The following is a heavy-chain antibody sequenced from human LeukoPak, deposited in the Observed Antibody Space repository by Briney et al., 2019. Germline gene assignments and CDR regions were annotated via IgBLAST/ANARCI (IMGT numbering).Heavy chain of an antibody. CDR3: ARQRYYYDSSGLTSNFDY. CDR2: ISSSSSYI. V-gene: IGHV3-21*04. CDR1: GFTFSSYS. J-gene: IGHJ4*02. D-gene: IGHD3-22*01. Sequence: GGSLRLSCAASGFTFSSYSMNWVRQAPGKGLEWVSSISSSSSYIYYADSVKGRFTISRDNSKNTLYLQMNSLRAEDTAVYYCARQRYYYDSSGLTSNFDYWGQGTLVTVSS.